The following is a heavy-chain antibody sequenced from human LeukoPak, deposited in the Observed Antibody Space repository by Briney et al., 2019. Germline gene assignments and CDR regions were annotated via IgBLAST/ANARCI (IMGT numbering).Heavy chain of an antibody. CDR3: ARELRYSSSWYPNWFDP. Sequence: SETLSLTCSVSGASISSYSWSWIRQTPGKGLEWIEEINHSGSTNYNPSLKSRVTISVDTSKNQFSLKLSSVTAADTAVYYCARELRYSSSWYPNWFDPWGQGTLVTVSS. V-gene: IGHV4-34*01. CDR2: INHSGST. J-gene: IGHJ5*02. D-gene: IGHD6-13*01. CDR1: GASISSYS.